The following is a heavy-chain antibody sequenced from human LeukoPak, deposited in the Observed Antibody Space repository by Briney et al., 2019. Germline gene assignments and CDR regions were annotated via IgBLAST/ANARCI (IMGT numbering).Heavy chain of an antibody. CDR2: INPSGGST. D-gene: IGHD6-13*01. V-gene: IGHV1-46*01. J-gene: IGHJ6*02. Sequence: ASVTVSCKASGYTFTSYYMHWVRQAPGQGLEWMGIINPSGGSTSYAQKFQGRVTMTRDTSTSTVYMELSSLRSEDTAVYYCARDTRSGSSWYFWNSDYYYGMDVWGQGTTVTVSS. CDR1: GYTFTSYY. CDR3: ARDTRSGSSWYFWNSDYYYGMDV.